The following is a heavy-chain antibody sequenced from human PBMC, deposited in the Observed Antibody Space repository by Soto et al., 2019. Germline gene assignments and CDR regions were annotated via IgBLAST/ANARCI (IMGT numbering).Heavy chain of an antibody. J-gene: IGHJ4*02. D-gene: IGHD2-21*01. V-gene: IGHV1-3*01. Sequence: SVKVSCKASGYTFTSYAMHWVRQAPGQRLEWMGWINAGNGNTKHSQKFQGRVTITRDTSASTAYMELSSLRPEDTAVYYCARGGEPIDYWGQATLVTVSS. CDR1: GYTFTSYA. CDR3: ARGGEPIDY. CDR2: INAGNGNT.